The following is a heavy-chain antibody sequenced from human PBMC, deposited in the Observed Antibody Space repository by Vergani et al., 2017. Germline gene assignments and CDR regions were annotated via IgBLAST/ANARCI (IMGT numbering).Heavy chain of an antibody. CDR1: GYTFTDYY. CDR3: ARVVPRRYSYVYYYGMDV. CDR2: VDPEDGET. Sequence: EVQLVQSGAEVKKPGATVKISCKVSGYTFTDYYMHWVQQAPGKGLEWMGLVDPEDGETIYAEKFQGRVTITADTSTDTAYMELSSLRSEDTAVYYCARVVPRRYSYVYYYGMDVWGQGTTVTVSS. D-gene: IGHD5-18*01. J-gene: IGHJ6*02. V-gene: IGHV1-69-2*01.